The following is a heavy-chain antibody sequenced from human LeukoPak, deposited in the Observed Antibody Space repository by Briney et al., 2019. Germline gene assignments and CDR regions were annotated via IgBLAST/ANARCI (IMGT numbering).Heavy chain of an antibody. CDR1: GFTFSSYA. Sequence: PGGSLRLSRAASGFTFSSYAMHWVRQAPGKGLEWVAVISYDGSNKYYADSVKGRFTISRDNSKNTLYLQMNSLKSDDAAVYYCAREWRGTGTYCFDYWGQGTLVTVSS. CDR2: ISYDGSNK. V-gene: IGHV3-30-3*01. D-gene: IGHD2-8*02. J-gene: IGHJ4*02. CDR3: AREWRGTGTYCFDY.